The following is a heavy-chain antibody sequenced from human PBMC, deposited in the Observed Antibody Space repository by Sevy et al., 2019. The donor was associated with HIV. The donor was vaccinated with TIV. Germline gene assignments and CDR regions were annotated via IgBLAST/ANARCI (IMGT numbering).Heavy chain of an antibody. V-gene: IGHV3-30*03. J-gene: IGHJ4*02. Sequence: GGSLRLSCAASGYTFSSFGMHWVRQAPGKGLEWVAVISYDGSKKSYADSVKGRFTISRDNSKNMLYLQMNSLRAEDTAVYHCARGGLGELSIPPNDYWGQGTLVTVSS. CDR2: ISYDGSKK. CDR3: ARGGLGELSIPPNDY. D-gene: IGHD3-10*01. CDR1: GYTFSSFG.